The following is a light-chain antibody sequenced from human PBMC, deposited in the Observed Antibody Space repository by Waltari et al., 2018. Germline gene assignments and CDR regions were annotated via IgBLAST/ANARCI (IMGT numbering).Light chain of an antibody. J-gene: IGLJ2*01. V-gene: IGLV3-19*01. Sequence: SSELTQDPAVSVALGPTVRITCQGASLRTYSVSWFHQKPGQAPALVIYGKNNRPSGIPDRFSASSSGSTASLTIIGAQAEDEADYYCHSRDSSGNVLIGGGTKLTVV. CDR1: SLRTYS. CDR2: GKN. CDR3: HSRDSSGNVL.